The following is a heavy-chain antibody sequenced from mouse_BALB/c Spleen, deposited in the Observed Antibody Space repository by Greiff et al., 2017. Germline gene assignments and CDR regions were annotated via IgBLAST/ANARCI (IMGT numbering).Heavy chain of an antibody. D-gene: IGHD4-1*02. J-gene: IGHJ4*01. CDR2: ISNGGGST. Sequence: EVKLMESGGGLVQPGGSLKLSCAASGFTFSSYTMSWVRQTPEKRLEWVAYISNGGGSTYYPDTVKGRFTISRDNAKNTLYLQMSSLKSEDTAMYYCARLNWDDAMDYWGQGTSVTVSS. V-gene: IGHV5-12-2*01. CDR3: ARLNWDDAMDY. CDR1: GFTFSSYT.